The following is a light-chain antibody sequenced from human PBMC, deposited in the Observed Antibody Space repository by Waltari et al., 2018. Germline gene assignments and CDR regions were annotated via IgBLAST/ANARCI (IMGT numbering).Light chain of an antibody. CDR2: HNE. Sequence: QSVLTQPPSASGTPGQRITISCSGGTSNIGRDNVYWYQQVPGRTPSLLIAHNEQRPAWVPDRFSASKSGTAASLAISGLRFEYDADYYCAAWDASLSGYLFGAGTKVTVL. J-gene: IGLJ1*01. CDR3: AAWDASLSGYL. CDR1: TSNIGRDN. V-gene: IGLV1-47*01.